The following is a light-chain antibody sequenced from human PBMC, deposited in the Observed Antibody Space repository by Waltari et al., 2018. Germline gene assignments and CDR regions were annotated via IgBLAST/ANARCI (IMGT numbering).Light chain of an antibody. CDR2: GNN. CDR1: SFNIGSHT. CDR3: GVWDDSLNGVV. V-gene: IGLV1-44*01. J-gene: IGLJ2*01. Sequence: QSVLTQTPSASGTPGQRVTISCSGSSFNIGSHTVNWYQQLPGTAPKLIMFGNNHRPSGVPVRFSGSKSGTSASLAISGLQSEDEADYYCGVWDDSLNGVVFGGGTKLTVL.